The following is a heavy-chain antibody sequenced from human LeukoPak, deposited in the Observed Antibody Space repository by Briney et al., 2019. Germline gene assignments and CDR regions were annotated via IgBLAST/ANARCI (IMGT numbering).Heavy chain of an antibody. CDR3: AKGSPAILYYCMDV. Sequence: PGGSLRLSCAASGFSFSNYGMTLIGTGAGTYYADSVKGRFTISRDNSKNTLYLQMNSLRAEDTAVYYCAKGSPAILYYCMDVWGKGTTVTVSS. CDR1: GFSFSNYG. J-gene: IGHJ6*03. CDR2: LIGTGAGT. D-gene: IGHD2-21*01. V-gene: IGHV3-23*01.